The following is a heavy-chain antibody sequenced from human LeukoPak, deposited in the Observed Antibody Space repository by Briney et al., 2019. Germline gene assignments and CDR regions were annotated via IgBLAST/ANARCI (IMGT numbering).Heavy chain of an antibody. CDR2: ISSSSSYI. D-gene: IGHD3-22*01. J-gene: IGHJ3*02. CDR1: GFTISSYS. V-gene: IGHV3-21*01. CDR3: ARGRHYDSSGYPFDAFDI. Sequence: GGSLRLSCAASGFTISSYSMTWVRQAPGKGLEWVSSISSSSSYIYYADSVKGRFTISRDNTKNSLNLQMDSLRAEDTAVYYCARGRHYDSSGYPFDAFDIWGQGTMVIVSS.